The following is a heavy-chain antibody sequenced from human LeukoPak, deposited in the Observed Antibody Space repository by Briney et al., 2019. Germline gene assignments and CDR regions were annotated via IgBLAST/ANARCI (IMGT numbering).Heavy chain of an antibody. V-gene: IGHV3-7*01. D-gene: IGHD3-10*01. CDR3: AREYPSMPRGTIIPDYYYYYMDV. J-gene: IGHJ6*03. Sequence: GGSLRLSCVASGFTFSKHWMSWVRQAPGKGLEWVANIKQDGSEKYYVDSVKGRFTISRDNAKNSLYVQMNSLRAEDTAVYYCAREYPSMPRGTIIPDYYYYYMDVWGKGTTVTVSS. CDR1: GFTFSKHW. CDR2: IKQDGSEK.